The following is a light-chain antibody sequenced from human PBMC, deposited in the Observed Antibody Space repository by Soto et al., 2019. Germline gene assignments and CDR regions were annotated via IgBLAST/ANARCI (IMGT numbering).Light chain of an antibody. CDR3: QQTSSAPFT. Sequence: IQMHQSPYSLSAAVGDRVTIACRASQNINTYLNWYQQKPGKAPKLLMFDAASLQSGVPSRVSGSGSRTDFTLTITSLHPEDFATYYCQQTSSAPFTFGPGTKVDIK. CDR1: QNINTY. V-gene: IGKV1-39*01. J-gene: IGKJ3*01. CDR2: DAA.